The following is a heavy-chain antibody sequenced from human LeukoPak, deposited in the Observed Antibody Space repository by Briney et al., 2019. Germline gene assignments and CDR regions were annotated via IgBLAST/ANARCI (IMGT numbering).Heavy chain of an antibody. CDR1: GFIFSSYA. D-gene: IGHD3-3*01. J-gene: IGHJ4*02. CDR2: ISGSADIT. CDR3: AKDRRRFWSGYLDY. V-gene: IGHV3-23*01. Sequence: GGSLRLSCAASGFIFSSYAMSWVRQAPGKGLEWVSGISGSADITDYADSVKGRFTISRDNSKNTLYLQMNSLTAEDTAVYYCAKDRRRFWSGYLDYWGQGALVTVSS.